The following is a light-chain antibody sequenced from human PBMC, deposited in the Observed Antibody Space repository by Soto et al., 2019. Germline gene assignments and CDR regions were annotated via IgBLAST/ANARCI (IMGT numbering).Light chain of an antibody. CDR1: SSDVGGYNY. CDR2: DVS. CDR3: SSYTSSSVV. Sequence: QSALTQPASVSGSPGQSITISCTGTSSDVGGYNYVSWYQQHPGKAPKLMIYDVSNRPSGVSTRFSGSKSGNTASLTISGLQAEDEADYYCSSYTSSSVVFGGGTQLTVL. J-gene: IGLJ2*01. V-gene: IGLV2-14*01.